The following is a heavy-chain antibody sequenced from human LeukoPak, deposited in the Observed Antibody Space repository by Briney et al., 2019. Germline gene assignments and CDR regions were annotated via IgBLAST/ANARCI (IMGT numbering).Heavy chain of an antibody. Sequence: ASVKVSCKASGYTFTSYDINWVRQATGQGLEWMGWMNPNSGNTGYAQKFQGRVTITRNTSISTAYMELSSLRSEDTAVYYCARVGSSNLKGAFDIWGQGTMVTVSS. CDR2: MNPNSGNT. J-gene: IGHJ3*02. CDR1: GYTFTSYD. V-gene: IGHV1-8*03. D-gene: IGHD6-6*01. CDR3: ARVGSSNLKGAFDI.